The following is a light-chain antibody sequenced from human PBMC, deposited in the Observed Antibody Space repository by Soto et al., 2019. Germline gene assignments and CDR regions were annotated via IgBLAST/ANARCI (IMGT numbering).Light chain of an antibody. CDR2: DAS. CDR3: QQYKSYSPRT. J-gene: IGKJ1*01. V-gene: IGKV1-5*01. CDR1: QTISNW. Sequence: DIELTQSPSTLSASAGDRVTLTCRASQTISNWLAWYQQRPGKAPQLLISDASRLDSGVPSRFSGSGSGTEITLTISSLQSDDSATYYCQQYKSYSPRTFGQGTKVDIK.